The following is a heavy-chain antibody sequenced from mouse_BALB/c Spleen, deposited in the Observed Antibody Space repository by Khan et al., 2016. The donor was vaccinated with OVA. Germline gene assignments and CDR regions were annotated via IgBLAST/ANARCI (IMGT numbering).Heavy chain of an antibody. Sequence: EVQLQQSGPELVKPGASVKISCKASGYSFTGYFMNWVMQSHGKSLEWIGVINPHIGETFYNQKFRDKATLTVDESSSTAHMELRSLASEDSAVYYCARTYGSDFDYWGQGTTLTVSS. V-gene: IGHV1-20*02. CDR2: INPHIGET. CDR3: ARTYGSDFDY. D-gene: IGHD1-1*01. CDR1: GYSFTGYF. J-gene: IGHJ2*01.